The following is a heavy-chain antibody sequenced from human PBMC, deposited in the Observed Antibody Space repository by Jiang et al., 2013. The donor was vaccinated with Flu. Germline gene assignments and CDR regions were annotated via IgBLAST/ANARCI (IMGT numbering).Heavy chain of an antibody. V-gene: IGHV5-10-1*01. CDR2: IDPSDSYT. CDR1: GYSFTNYW. CDR3: ARHDRGPVYFDY. Sequence: GAEVKKPGESLRISCKGSGYSFTNYWINWVRQMPGKGLEWLGRIDPSDSYTTYNPSFQGHVTISSDKSINTAYLQWSSLKASDTAMYYCARHDRGPVYFDYWGQGTLVTVSS. J-gene: IGHJ4*02.